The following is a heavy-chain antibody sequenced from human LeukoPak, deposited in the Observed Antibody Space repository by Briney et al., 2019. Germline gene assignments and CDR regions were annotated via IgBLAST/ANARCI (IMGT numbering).Heavy chain of an antibody. CDR2: IYHSGST. J-gene: IGHJ4*02. Sequence: SETLSLTCTVSGYSISSGYSWGWIRQPPGKGLEWIGSIYHSGSTYYNPSLKSRVTISVDTSKNQFCLKLSAVAAADTAVYYCARQTGSGLFILPGGQGTLVTVSS. CDR1: GYSISSGYS. D-gene: IGHD3/OR15-3a*01. CDR3: ARQTGSGLFILP. V-gene: IGHV4-38-2*02.